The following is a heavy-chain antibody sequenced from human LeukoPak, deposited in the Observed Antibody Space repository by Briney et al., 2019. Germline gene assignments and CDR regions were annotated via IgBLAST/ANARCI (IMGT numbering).Heavy chain of an antibody. V-gene: IGHV1-2*02. D-gene: IGHD4-23*01. J-gene: IGHJ5*02. CDR3: ARDQDDYGGP. CDR1: GYTFTGYY. Sequence: ASVKVSCKASGYTFTGYYMHWVRQAPGQGLEWMGWINPNSGGTNYAQKFQGRVTMTRDTSISTAYMELSSLRSDDTAVYYCARDQDDYGGPWGQGTLVTVFS. CDR2: INPNSGGT.